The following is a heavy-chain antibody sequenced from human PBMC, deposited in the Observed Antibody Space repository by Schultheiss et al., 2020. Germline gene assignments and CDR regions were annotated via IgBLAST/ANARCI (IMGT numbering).Heavy chain of an antibody. CDR2: IYSSGST. D-gene: IGHD2-2*01. V-gene: IGHV4-30-4*01. CDR1: GGSISSGDYY. J-gene: IGHJ4*02. Sequence: SETLSLTCTVSGGSISSGDYYWSWIRQPPGKGLEWIGRIYSSGSTNYNPSLKSRVTISVDTSKNQFSLKLSSVTAADTAVYYCARVLFRWVVVPAAMEKYFDYWGQGTLVTVSS. CDR3: ARVLFRWVVVPAAMEKYFDY.